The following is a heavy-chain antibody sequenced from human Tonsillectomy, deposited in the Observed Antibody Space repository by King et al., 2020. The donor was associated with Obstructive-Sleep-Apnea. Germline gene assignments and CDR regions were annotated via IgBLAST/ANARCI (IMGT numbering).Heavy chain of an antibody. CDR3: VRDRAWSFDY. J-gene: IGHJ4*02. CDR2: INAGRITI. CDR1: GFTFSTYS. Sequence: VQLVESGGRSIQPGGSLRLSCVASGFTFSTYSMNWVRQAPGKGLEWLSYINAGRITILYADCVKGRFTISRDDARNSLYLQMNSLRDEDTAIYYCVRDRAWSFDYWGPGTLVTVSS. V-gene: IGHV3-48*02. D-gene: IGHD6-19*01.